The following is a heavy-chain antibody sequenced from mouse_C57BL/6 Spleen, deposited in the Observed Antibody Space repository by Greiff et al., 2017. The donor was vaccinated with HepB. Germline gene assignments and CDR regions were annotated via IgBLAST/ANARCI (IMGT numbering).Heavy chain of an antibody. Sequence: VKLQQPGAELVKPGASVKVSCKASGYTFTSYWMHWVKQRPGQGLEWIGRIHPSDSDTNYNQKFKGKATLTVDKSSSTAYMQLSSLTSEDSAVYYCSIPYGNYGDYYAMDYWGQGTSVTVSS. J-gene: IGHJ4*01. V-gene: IGHV1-74*01. CDR3: SIPYGNYGDYYAMDY. CDR1: GYTFTSYW. CDR2: IHPSDSDT. D-gene: IGHD2-1*01.